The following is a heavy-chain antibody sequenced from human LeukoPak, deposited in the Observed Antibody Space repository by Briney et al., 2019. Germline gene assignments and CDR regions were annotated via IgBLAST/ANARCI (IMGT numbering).Heavy chain of an antibody. V-gene: IGHV1-69*13. D-gene: IGHD3-22*01. Sequence: GASVKVSCKASGGTFSSYAISWVRQAPGQGLEWMGGSIPIFGTANYAQKFQGRVTITADESTSTAYMELSSLRSEDTAVYYCASSKPGDSSGYLRSGFDYWGQGTLVTVSS. J-gene: IGHJ4*02. CDR2: SIPIFGTA. CDR1: GGTFSSYA. CDR3: ASSKPGDSSGYLRSGFDY.